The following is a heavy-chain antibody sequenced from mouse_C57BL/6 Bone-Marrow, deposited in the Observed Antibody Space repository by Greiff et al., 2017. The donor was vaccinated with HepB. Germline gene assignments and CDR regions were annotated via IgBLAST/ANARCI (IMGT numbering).Heavy chain of an antibody. J-gene: IGHJ4*01. D-gene: IGHD2-2*01. CDR2: IDPENGDT. CDR1: GFNIKDDY. V-gene: IGHV14-4*01. CDR3: TTDGYDEDYAMDY. Sequence: VQLQHSGAELVRPGASVKLSCTASGFNIKDDYMHWVKQRPEQGLEWIGWIDPENGDTEYASKFQGKATITADTSSNTAYLQLSSLTSEDTAVYYCTTDGYDEDYAMDYWGQGTSVTVSS.